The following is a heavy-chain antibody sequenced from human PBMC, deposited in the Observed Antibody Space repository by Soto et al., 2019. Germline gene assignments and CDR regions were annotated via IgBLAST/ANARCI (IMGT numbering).Heavy chain of an antibody. Sequence: ESGGGVVQPGRSLRLSCAASGFTFSSYAMHWVRQAPGKGLEWVAVISYDGSNKYYADSVKGRFTISRDNSKNTLYLQMNSLRAEDTAVYYCARGVRYCTNGVCYRYFDYWGQGTLVTVSS. CDR1: GFTFSSYA. V-gene: IGHV3-30-3*01. CDR2: ISYDGSNK. CDR3: ARGVRYCTNGVCYRYFDY. J-gene: IGHJ4*02. D-gene: IGHD2-8*01.